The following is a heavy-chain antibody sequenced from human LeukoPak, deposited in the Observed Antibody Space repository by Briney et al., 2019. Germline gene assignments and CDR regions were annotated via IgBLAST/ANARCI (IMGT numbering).Heavy chain of an antibody. V-gene: IGHV3-30*02. CDR3: VKETSLTGAGDC. Sequence: GGSLRLSCAASGFTFSSYGMHWVRQAPGKGLEWVTFIRFDGSYKSYADSVKGRFTISRDNSRNTLYLQMNNLRAEDTAVYFCVKETSLTGAGDCWGQGILVTVSS. CDR1: GFTFSSYG. D-gene: IGHD1-20*01. CDR2: IRFDGSYK. J-gene: IGHJ4*02.